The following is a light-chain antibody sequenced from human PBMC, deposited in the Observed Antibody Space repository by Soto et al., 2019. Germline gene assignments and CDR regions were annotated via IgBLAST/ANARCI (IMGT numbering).Light chain of an antibody. V-gene: IGLV1-44*01. CDR2: RYN. J-gene: IGLJ2*01. CDR3: AAWDDSLNGMI. Sequence: QSVLTQPPSASGTPGQRVTISCSGSSSNIGSNTVNWYQQLPGTAPKLLISRYNQRPSGVPDRFSGSKSGTSASLAISGLQSEDEADYYCAAWDDSLNGMILGGGTQLTVL. CDR1: SSNIGSNT.